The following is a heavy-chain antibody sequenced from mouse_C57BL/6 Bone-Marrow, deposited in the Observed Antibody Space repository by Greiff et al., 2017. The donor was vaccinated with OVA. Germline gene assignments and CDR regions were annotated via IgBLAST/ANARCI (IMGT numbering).Heavy chain of an antibody. D-gene: IGHD2-10*01. CDR1: GFNIKDDY. J-gene: IGHJ1*03. V-gene: IGHV14-4*01. CDR2: IDPENGDT. Sequence: EVQLQQSGAVLVRPGASVKLSCTASGFNIKDDYMHWVKQRPEQGLEWIGWIDPENGDTEYASKFQGKATITADTSSNTAYLQLSSLTSEDTAVYYCTSYRLTGYFDVWGTGTTVTVSS. CDR3: TSYRLTGYFDV.